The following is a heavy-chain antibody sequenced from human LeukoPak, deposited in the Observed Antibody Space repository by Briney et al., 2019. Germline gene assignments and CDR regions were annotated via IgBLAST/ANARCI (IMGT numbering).Heavy chain of an antibody. V-gene: IGHV1-2*02. J-gene: IGHJ1*01. CDR2: INPNSGAT. D-gene: IGHD3-22*01. CDR3: ASSITMNGWTRH. CDR1: GYTFTGYH. Sequence: GASVKVSCKASGYTFTGYHMHWVRQAPGQGLEWMAWINPNSGATDYAQKFQGRVTMTRDTSTSTAYMELSRLRSDDTAVYYCASSITMNGWTRHWGQGTLVTVSS.